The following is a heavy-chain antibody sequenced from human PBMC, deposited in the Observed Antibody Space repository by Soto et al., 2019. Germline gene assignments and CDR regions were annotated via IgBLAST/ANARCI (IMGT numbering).Heavy chain of an antibody. CDR2: IYPGDSDT. CDR3: ARLQAAAGDNDLTFDY. D-gene: IGHD6-13*01. V-gene: IGHV5-51*01. Sequence: GESVKISCKGSGYSFTNYWIGWVRQMPGKGLEWMGIIYPGDSDTRYSPSFQGQVTISADKSISTAYLQWSSLKASDTAMYYCARLQAAAGDNDLTFDYWGQGTLVTVPQ. CDR1: GYSFTNYW. J-gene: IGHJ4*02.